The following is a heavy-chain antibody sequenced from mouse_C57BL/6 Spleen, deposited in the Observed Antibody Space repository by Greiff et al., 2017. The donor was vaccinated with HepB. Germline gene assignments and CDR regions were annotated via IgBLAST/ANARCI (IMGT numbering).Heavy chain of an antibody. CDR1: GFTFSDYY. CDR2: INYDGSST. CDR3: ARELRYAMDY. Sequence: EVQLVESEGGLVQPGSSMKLSCTASGFTFSDYYMAWVRQVPEKGLEWVANINYDGSSTYYLDSLKSRFIISRDNAKNILYLRMSSLKSEDTATYYCARELRYAMDYWGQGTSVTVSS. D-gene: IGHD1-1*01. V-gene: IGHV5-16*01. J-gene: IGHJ4*01.